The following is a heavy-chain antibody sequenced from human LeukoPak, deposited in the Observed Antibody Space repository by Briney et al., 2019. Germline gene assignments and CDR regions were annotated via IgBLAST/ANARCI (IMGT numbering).Heavy chain of an antibody. CDR1: GFTFSSYA. V-gene: IGHV3-23*01. CDR3: TKDQDFRLGSMDH. Sequence: GGSLRLSCAASGFTFSSYAMSWVRQAPGKGLEWVSGISGSGDNTYYADSVKGRFTISRDNSKNTLYVQVNSLGTEDTAVYYCTKDQDFRLGSMDHWGQGTLVTVSS. J-gene: IGHJ4*02. CDR2: ISGSGDNT. D-gene: IGHD7-27*01.